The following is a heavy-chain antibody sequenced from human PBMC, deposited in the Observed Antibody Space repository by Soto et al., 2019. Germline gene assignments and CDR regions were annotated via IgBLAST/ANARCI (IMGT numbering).Heavy chain of an antibody. CDR1: GFICSSYD. CDR3: AKATATGGGAFDI. Sequence: HPGGSLRLSCAAPGFICSSYDMSWVRQAPGKGLEWVSTILVDGRTFYVDSVKGRFTTSRDSSQNTVYLQMNSLTAGDTALYYCAKATATGGGAFDICGQGTMVTVSS. CDR2: ILVDGRT. J-gene: IGHJ3*02. D-gene: IGHD2-8*02. V-gene: IGHV3-23*01.